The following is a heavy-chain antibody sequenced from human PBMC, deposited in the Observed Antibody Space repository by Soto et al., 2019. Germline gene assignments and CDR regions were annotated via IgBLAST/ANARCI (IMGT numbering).Heavy chain of an antibody. Sequence: GGSLRLSCAASGSTFSSYEMNWVRQAPGKGLEWVSYISSSGSTIYYADSVKGRFTISRDNAKNSLYLQMNSLRAEDTAVDYCARDPAHYDLWSGYLYAFDIWGQGTMVTVSS. J-gene: IGHJ3*02. D-gene: IGHD3-3*01. V-gene: IGHV3-48*03. CDR2: ISSSGSTI. CDR1: GSTFSSYE. CDR3: ARDPAHYDLWSGYLYAFDI.